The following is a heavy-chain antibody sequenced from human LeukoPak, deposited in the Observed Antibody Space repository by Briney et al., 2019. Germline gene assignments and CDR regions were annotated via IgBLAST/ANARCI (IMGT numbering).Heavy chain of an antibody. CDR2: IYYSGST. V-gene: IGHV4-59*08. CDR3: ARLGGYSYGTLDY. J-gene: IGHJ4*02. CDR1: GGSISSYY. Sequence: SETLSLTCTVSGGSISSYYWSWIRQPPGKGLEWIGYIYYSGSTNYNPSLKSRVTISVDTSENQFSLKLSSVTAADTAVYYCARLGGYSYGTLDYWGQGTLVAVSS. D-gene: IGHD5-18*01.